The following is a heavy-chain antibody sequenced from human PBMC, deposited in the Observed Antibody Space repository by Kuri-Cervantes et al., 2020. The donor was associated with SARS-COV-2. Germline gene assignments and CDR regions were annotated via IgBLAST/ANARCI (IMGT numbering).Heavy chain of an antibody. V-gene: IGHV3-72*01. CDR3: ATCTNFDCPRA. J-gene: IGHJ5*02. Sequence: GGSLRLSCVASGFIFSDHYLDWVRQAPGRGLEWVARSRNKANRYTTEYAASVKGRFTLSRDESKNSLYLQMNSLRAEDSAIYYCATCTNFDCPRAWGQGTLVTVSS. CDR1: GFIFSDHY. CDR2: SRNKANRYTT. D-gene: IGHD3-9*01.